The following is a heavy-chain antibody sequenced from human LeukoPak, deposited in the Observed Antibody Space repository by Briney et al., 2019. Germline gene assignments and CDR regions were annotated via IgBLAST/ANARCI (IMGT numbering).Heavy chain of an antibody. CDR3: AKGRYSDYDDPFDY. Sequence: GGSLRLSCAASGFTFSSYAMTWVRQAPGKGLEWVSTLSGSGGSTYYADSVKGRFTISRDNSKRTLHLQMSSLRAEDTAIYYCAKGRYSDYDDPFDYWGQGTLVIVSS. CDR1: GFTFSSYA. D-gene: IGHD5-12*01. J-gene: IGHJ4*02. CDR2: LSGSGGST. V-gene: IGHV3-23*01.